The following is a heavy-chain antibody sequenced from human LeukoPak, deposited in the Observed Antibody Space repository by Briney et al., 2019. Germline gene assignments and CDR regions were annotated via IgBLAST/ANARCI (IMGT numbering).Heavy chain of an antibody. CDR1: GFTFSTYW. CDR2: IRQDGSKI. Sequence: PGGSLRLSCAASGFTFSTYWMSWVRQAPGKGLEWVANIRQDGSKIYYVDSVKGRFTISRDNSKNTVYLHMNSLRAGDSAVYYCAREKGGTSGVDYWGQGALVTVSS. V-gene: IGHV3-7*03. J-gene: IGHJ4*02. D-gene: IGHD2-15*01. CDR3: AREKGGTSGVDY.